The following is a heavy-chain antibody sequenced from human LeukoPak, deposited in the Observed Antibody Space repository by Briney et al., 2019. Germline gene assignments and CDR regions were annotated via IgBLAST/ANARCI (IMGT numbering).Heavy chain of an antibody. Sequence: PGGSLRLSCAASGFTFSSYWMHWVRHAPGKGLVWVSRINSDGSSTSYADSVKGRFTISRDNAKNTLYLQMNSLRAEDTAVYYCARAYSGYAKGRGYYYMDVWGKGTTVTVSS. CDR3: ARAYSGYAKGRGYYYMDV. D-gene: IGHD5-12*01. CDR2: INSDGSST. CDR1: GFTFSSYW. V-gene: IGHV3-74*01. J-gene: IGHJ6*03.